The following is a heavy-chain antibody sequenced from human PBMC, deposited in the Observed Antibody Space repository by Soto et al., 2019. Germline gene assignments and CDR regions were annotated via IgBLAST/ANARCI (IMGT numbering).Heavy chain of an antibody. D-gene: IGHD6-13*01. Sequence: GGSLRLSCVVSEFTFSGYEMNWVRQAPGKGLEWVSYISSSGTTMYYIDSVKGRFTISRDNGKKSLYLQMNRLRAEDTAVYYCVRFGGAAAGPGDYWGQGTLVPVSS. CDR2: ISSSGTTM. J-gene: IGHJ4*02. CDR1: EFTFSGYE. CDR3: VRFGGAAAGPGDY. V-gene: IGHV3-48*03.